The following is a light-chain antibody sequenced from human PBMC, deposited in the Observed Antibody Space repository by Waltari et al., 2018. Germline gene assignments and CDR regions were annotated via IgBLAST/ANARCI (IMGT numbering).Light chain of an antibody. CDR2: GTS. V-gene: IGKV3D-15*01. CDR1: QSVRSI. CDR3: QQYDYWPWT. J-gene: IGKJ1*01. Sequence: IVMTQSPATLSLSPGESATLSCRASQSVRSIFAWFQQKPGQPPRLLIYGTSTRATGSPARFTGSGSGTEFSLTISSLQPEDFATYYCQQYDYWPWTFGQGTRVETK.